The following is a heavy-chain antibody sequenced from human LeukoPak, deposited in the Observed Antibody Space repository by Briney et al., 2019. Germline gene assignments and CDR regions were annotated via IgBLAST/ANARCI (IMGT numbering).Heavy chain of an antibody. CDR1: GFTFSSYS. D-gene: IGHD2-21*02. CDR3: ARGEVVTASLPDYFYYYMDV. V-gene: IGHV3-21*01. CDR2: ISSSSSYI. Sequence: GGSLRLSCAASGFTFSSYSMNWLRQAPGKGLEWFSSISSSSSYIYYADSVEGRFTISRDNAKNSLYLQMNSLRAEDTAVYYCARGEVVTASLPDYFYYYMDVWGKGTTVTISS. J-gene: IGHJ6*03.